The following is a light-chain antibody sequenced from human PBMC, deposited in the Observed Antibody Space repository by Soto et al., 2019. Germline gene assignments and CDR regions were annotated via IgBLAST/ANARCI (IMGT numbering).Light chain of an antibody. Sequence: EIVLTQSPGTLCLSQGERATLACRSSQSVTNNYLAWYQQKPGQAPRLLIYGASNRATGIPDRFSGSGSGTAFTLTISRLEPEDFAVYYCQQYGSSGTFGQGTKVDIK. CDR1: QSVTNNY. CDR2: GAS. J-gene: IGKJ1*01. V-gene: IGKV3-20*01. CDR3: QQYGSSGT.